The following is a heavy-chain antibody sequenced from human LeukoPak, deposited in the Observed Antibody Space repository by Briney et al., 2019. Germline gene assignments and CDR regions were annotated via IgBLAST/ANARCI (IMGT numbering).Heavy chain of an antibody. CDR3: ARDRTGYSSGSTWDY. J-gene: IGHJ4*02. CDR2: IYSGGST. D-gene: IGHD6-19*01. V-gene: IGHV3-66*01. CDR1: EFSVGSNY. Sequence: GGSLRLSCAASEFSVGSNYMTWVRQAPGKGLEWVSLIYSGGSTYYADSVKGRFTISRDNSKNTLYLQMNSLRAEDTAVYYCARDRTGYSSGSTWDYWGQGTLVTVSS.